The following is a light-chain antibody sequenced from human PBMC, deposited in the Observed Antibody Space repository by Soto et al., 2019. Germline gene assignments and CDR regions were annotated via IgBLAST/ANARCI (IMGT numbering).Light chain of an antibody. CDR1: GSDVGNYVF. J-gene: IGLJ1*01. CDR3: VSYTSTSTLV. V-gene: IGLV2-14*01. Sequence: QSALTQPASVSGSPGQSITISCTGTGSDVGNYVFVSWYQQYPGKAPKLIIFDVSNRPSGVSDRFSGSKSGSTASLSISGLQSEDEADYYCVSYTSTSTLVFGTGTKLTVL. CDR2: DVS.